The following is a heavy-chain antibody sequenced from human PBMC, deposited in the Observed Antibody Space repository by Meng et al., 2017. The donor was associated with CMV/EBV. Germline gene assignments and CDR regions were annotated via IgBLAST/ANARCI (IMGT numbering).Heavy chain of an antibody. Sequence: GESLKISCAASGFTFDDYGMSWVRQAPGKGLEWVSGINWNGGSTGYADSVKGRFTISRDNAKNSLYLQMNSLRAEDTALYYCARDYSPRITMIVVAHLGYWGQGTLVTVSS. J-gene: IGHJ4*02. CDR3: ARDYSPRITMIVVAHLGY. D-gene: IGHD3-22*01. CDR1: GFTFDDYG. V-gene: IGHV3-20*04. CDR2: INWNGGST.